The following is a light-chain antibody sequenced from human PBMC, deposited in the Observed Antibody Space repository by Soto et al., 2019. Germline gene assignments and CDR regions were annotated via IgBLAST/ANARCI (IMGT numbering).Light chain of an antibody. Sequence: DIVLTQSPDSLAVSLGERAPINCKSSQSVLYSSNNKNYLAWYQQKPRQPPKLLIYWASTRESWVPDRFSGSGAGTDFTLTIGSLQAEDVAVYYCQQYSSAPWTFGQGTKVEIK. CDR2: WAS. V-gene: IGKV4-1*01. CDR1: QSVLYSSNNKNY. J-gene: IGKJ1*01. CDR3: QQYSSAPWT.